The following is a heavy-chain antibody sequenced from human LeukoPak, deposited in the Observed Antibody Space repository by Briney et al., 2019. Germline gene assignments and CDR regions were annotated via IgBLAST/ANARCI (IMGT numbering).Heavy chain of an antibody. V-gene: IGHV3-66*01. J-gene: IGHJ3*02. CDR1: GFTVRSNY. D-gene: IGHD2-15*01. CDR2: IYSGGRT. Sequence: SGGSLRLSCAASGFTVRSNYMRWVRQAPGKGLVGVSVIYSGGRTHYADSVKGRFTISRDNSKNTLYLQMNSLRVEDTAVYHCARYCSGGSCYSSGAFDIWGQGTMVTVSS. CDR3: ARYCSGGSCYSSGAFDI.